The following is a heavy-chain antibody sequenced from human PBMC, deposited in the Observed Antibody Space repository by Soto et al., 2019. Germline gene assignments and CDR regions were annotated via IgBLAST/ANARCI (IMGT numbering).Heavy chain of an antibody. CDR1: GGSVSSTQW. V-gene: IGHV4-4*02. J-gene: IGHJ4*02. D-gene: IGHD1-1*01. CDR2: IYHIGST. CDR3: ASKPYNWSTWLAY. Sequence: QVHLRESGPRLVKPSGTLSLTCAVSGGSVSSTQWWTWVRQAPGKGLERLGEIYHIGSTKYNPALKSQVAISVDLATNLFSLNLRSVPAAITATYYCASKPYNWSTWLAYWGPGIVVTVSS.